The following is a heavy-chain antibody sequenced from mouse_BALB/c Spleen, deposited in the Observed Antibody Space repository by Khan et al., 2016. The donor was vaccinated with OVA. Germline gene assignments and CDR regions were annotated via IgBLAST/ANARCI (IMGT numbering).Heavy chain of an antibody. CDR2: IWSDGST. CDR1: GFSLTNYG. Sequence: QVQLQQSGPGLVAPSQSLSITCTISGFSLTNYGVHWIRQPPGKGLEWLVVIWSDGSTTYNSALKSRLTITKDNSKSQVFLQVNSLQTDDTAIYFCARQPYYHYNIMDYGGQGTSVTVSS. D-gene: IGHD2-10*01. CDR3: ARQPYYHYNIMDY. V-gene: IGHV2-6-1*01. J-gene: IGHJ4*01.